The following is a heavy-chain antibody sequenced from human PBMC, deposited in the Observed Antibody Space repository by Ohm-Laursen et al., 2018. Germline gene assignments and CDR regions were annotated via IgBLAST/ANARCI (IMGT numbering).Heavy chain of an antibody. D-gene: IGHD2-15*01. Sequence: SLRLSCAAPAFTLTDYYMSWIRQAPGKGLEWVAYISASSATIYYADSVKGRFTISRDNSKNTLYLQMNSLRAEDTAVYYCARDVVVVAATYLSYWGQGTLVTVSS. CDR3: ARDVVVVAATYLSY. CDR2: ISASSATI. V-gene: IGHV3-11*01. CDR1: AFTLTDYY. J-gene: IGHJ4*02.